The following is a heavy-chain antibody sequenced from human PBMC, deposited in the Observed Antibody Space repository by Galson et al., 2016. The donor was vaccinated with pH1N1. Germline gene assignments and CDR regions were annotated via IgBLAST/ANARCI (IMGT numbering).Heavy chain of an antibody. CDR3: IGGGYSYDLDYHFGMDV. D-gene: IGHD5-18*01. CDR2: IYQRGNT. V-gene: IGHV4-4*02. J-gene: IGHJ6*02. CDR1: GGSISIINW. Sequence: ETLSLTCAVSGGSISIINWWSWVRQPPGKGLEWIGEIYQRGNTNYNPPLKSRVTISLDNSKNQFSLRLSSVTAADTAVYYCIGGGYSYDLDYHFGMDVWGQGTTVTVSS.